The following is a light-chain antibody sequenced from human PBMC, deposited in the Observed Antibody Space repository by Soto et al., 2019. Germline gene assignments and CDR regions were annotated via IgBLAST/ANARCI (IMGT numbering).Light chain of an antibody. J-gene: IGLJ1*01. CDR3: CSYAGSYSRYV. CDR1: SSDVGGYNY. Sequence: QSALTQPRSVSGSPRQSVTISCTGTSSDVGGYNYVSWYQQHPGKAPKLMIYDVSKRPSGVPDRFSGSKSGNTASLTISGPQAEDEADYYCCSYAGSYSRYVFGTGTKVTVL. CDR2: DVS. V-gene: IGLV2-11*01.